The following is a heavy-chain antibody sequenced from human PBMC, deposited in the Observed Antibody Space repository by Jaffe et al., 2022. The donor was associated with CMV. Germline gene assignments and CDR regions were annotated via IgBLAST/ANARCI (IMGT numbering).Heavy chain of an antibody. CDR1: GGSISSSSYY. V-gene: IGHV4-39*01. D-gene: IGHD3-22*01. CDR2: IYYSGST. CDR3: ARHPNYYYDSIGAFDI. J-gene: IGHJ3*02. Sequence: QLQLQESGPGLVKPSETLSLTCTVSGGSISSSSYYWGWIRQPPGKGLEWIGSIYYSGSTYYNPSLKSRVTISVDTSKNQFSLKLSSVTAADTAVYYCARHPNYYYDSIGAFDIWGQGTMVTVSS.